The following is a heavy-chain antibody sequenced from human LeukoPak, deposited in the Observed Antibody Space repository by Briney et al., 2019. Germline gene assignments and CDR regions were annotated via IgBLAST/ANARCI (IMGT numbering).Heavy chain of an antibody. J-gene: IGHJ3*02. CDR3: ARDSVHDFWSGYSRRGFAFDI. Sequence: ASVKVSCKASGGTFSSYAISWVRQAPGQGLEWMGRIIPIFGTANYAQKLQGRVTITTDESTSTAYMELSSQRSEDTAVYYCARDSVHDFWSGYSRRGFAFDIWGQGTMVTVSS. CDR2: IIPIFGTA. V-gene: IGHV1-69*05. D-gene: IGHD3-3*01. CDR1: GGTFSSYA.